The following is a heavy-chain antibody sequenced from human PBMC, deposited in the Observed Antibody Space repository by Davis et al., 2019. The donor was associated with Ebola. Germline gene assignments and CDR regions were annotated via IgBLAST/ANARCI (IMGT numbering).Heavy chain of an antibody. V-gene: IGHV4-39*01. J-gene: IGHJ4*02. Sequence: PSETLSLTCTVSGGSISSSTDYWGWIRQPPGKGLEWIGSIYYSGTTYYNPSLKSRVTISVDTSENQFSLKVSSVTAADTAVYYCTRLDRREWELLPDDYWGQGTLVTVSS. CDR3: TRLDRREWELLPDDY. CDR2: IYYSGTT. CDR1: GGSISSSTDY. D-gene: IGHD1-26*01.